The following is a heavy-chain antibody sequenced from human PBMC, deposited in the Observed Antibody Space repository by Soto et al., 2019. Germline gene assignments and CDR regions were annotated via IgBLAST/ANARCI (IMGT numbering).Heavy chain of an antibody. CDR3: VRDTGPYNYHYDAFDL. CDR1: GYTFTRHG. V-gene: IGHV1-18*04. D-gene: IGHD5-18*01. J-gene: IGHJ3*01. Sequence: QVVQSGEALKEPGASMKVSCETSGYTFTRHGFSWVRQAPGLWLELMGWISVVNGNTRFAPKFLDRVTLTTDTSTANAHMELGTLRSENTATYYCVRDTGPYNYHYDAFDLWGQGTVITVSS. CDR2: ISVVNGNT.